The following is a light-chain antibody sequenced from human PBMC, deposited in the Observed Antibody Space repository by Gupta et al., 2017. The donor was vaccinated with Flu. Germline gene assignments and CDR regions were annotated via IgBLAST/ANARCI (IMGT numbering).Light chain of an antibody. CDR2: RDS. J-gene: IGLJ2*01. Sequence: QSVLTPPPSASGAPGQKITISCSGGPSNIGDYYVYWYHQLPGTAPKVLIYRDSKRPSGVPDRFSGSKSGASASLTISGLRPEDEGDYYCAAWDASWSESLLFGGGTKLTV. CDR3: AAWDASWSESLL. V-gene: IGLV1-47*01. CDR1: PSNIGDYY.